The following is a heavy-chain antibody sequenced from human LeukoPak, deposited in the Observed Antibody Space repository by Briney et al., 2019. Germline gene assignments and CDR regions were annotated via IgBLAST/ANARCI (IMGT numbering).Heavy chain of an antibody. J-gene: IGHJ4*02. CDR3: VSRNYYHSRGYFELYYFDY. CDR1: GFTFSSYW. V-gene: IGHV3-7*01. Sequence: PGGSLRLSCAASGFTFSSYWMSWVRQAPGKGLEWVANLNQDGSEKYYVDSVKGRFTISRDNAKNSLHLQMNSLRAEDTAVYYCVSRNYYHSRGYFELYYFDYWGQGTLVTVSS. CDR2: LNQDGSEK. D-gene: IGHD3-22*01.